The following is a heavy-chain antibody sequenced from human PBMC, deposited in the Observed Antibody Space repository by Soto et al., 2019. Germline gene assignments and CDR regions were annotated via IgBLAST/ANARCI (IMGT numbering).Heavy chain of an antibody. CDR2: IKQDGSEK. CDR1: GFTFSSYW. V-gene: IGHV3-7*05. D-gene: IGHD3-3*01. CDR3: ARVSYDFWSGVDAFDI. J-gene: IGHJ3*02. Sequence: PGGSLRLSCAASGFTFSSYWMSWVRQAPGKGLEWVANIKQDGSEKYYVDSVKGRFTISRDNAKNSLYLQMNSLRAEDTAVYYCARVSYDFWSGVDAFDIWGQGTMVTVSS.